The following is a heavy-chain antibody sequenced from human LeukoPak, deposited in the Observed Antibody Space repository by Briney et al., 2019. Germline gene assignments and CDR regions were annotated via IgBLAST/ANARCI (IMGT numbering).Heavy chain of an antibody. CDR1: GFTFSSYW. J-gene: IGHJ6*02. V-gene: IGHV3-7*03. CDR2: IKEDGSEK. CDR3: ARRLSGFPYSIDV. Sequence: PGGSLRPSCIASGFTFSSYWMSWVRQAPGGGLEWVGNIKEDGSEKYYVDSVKGRFTISRDNAKISLYLQMNSLRAEDTAVYYCARRLSGFPYSIDVWGQGTTVTVSS. D-gene: IGHD2/OR15-2a*01.